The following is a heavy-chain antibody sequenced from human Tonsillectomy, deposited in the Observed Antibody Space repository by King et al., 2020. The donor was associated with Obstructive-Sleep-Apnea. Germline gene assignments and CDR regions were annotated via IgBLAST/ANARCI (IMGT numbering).Heavy chain of an antibody. V-gene: IGHV2-5*02. D-gene: IGHD1-1*01. CDR1: GFSLSANGMG. Sequence: ITLKESGPTLVKPTQTLTLTCTFSGFSLSANGMGVAWIRQPPGKALAWLALIHWDDDKRYSPSLKNRLTITKDTSENQVVLTMANMDPVDTGTYFCAHRDPTGLFDYWGQGTLVTVSS. CDR3: AHRDPTGLFDY. J-gene: IGHJ4*02. CDR2: IHWDDDK.